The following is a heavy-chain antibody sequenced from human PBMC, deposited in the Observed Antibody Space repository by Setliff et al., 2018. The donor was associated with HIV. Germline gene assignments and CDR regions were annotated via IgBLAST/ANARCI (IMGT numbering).Heavy chain of an antibody. V-gene: IGHV4-34*01. D-gene: IGHD3-16*02. CDR3: ARGLDVWGTYRYRNYFDY. J-gene: IGHJ4*02. CDR2: INHGGST. Sequence: SETLSLTCAVYGGSFSDYYWSWIRQSPGRGLEWIGEINHGGSTIYNPSLESRVTISIDTSKNQFSLNLTSVTAADTAIYYCARGLDVWGTYRYRNYFDYWGQGTLVTVS. CDR1: GGSFSDYY.